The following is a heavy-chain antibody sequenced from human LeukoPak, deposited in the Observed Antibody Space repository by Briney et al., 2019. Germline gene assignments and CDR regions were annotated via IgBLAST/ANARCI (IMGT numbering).Heavy chain of an antibody. Sequence: GGSLRLSCAASGFTFSSYEMNWVRQAPGKGLEWVSYISSSGSTKYYADSVKGRFTISRDNAKNSLYLQMNSLRAEDTAVYYCARGSVGTAMAGDYWGQGTLVTVSS. V-gene: IGHV3-48*03. CDR1: GFTFSSYE. CDR3: ARGSVGTAMAGDY. J-gene: IGHJ4*02. D-gene: IGHD5-18*01. CDR2: ISSSGSTK.